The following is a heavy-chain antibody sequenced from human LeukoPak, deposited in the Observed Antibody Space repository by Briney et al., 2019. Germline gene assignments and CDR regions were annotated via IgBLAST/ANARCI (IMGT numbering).Heavy chain of an antibody. Sequence: GGSLRLSCSASGFTFSSFVMHWVRQAPGKGLEYVSRISSNGGSTYYADSVKGRFTISRDNSKNTLYLQMSSLRAEDTAVYYCARGWVRGNDYWGQGTLVTVSS. CDR1: GFTFSSFV. J-gene: IGHJ4*02. V-gene: IGHV3-64*04. CDR2: ISSNGGST. CDR3: ARGWVRGNDY. D-gene: IGHD3-10*01.